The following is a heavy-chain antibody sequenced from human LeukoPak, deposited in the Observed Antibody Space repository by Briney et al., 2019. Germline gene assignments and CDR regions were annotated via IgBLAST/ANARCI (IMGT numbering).Heavy chain of an antibody. CDR3: ATWGGPIAAALGYFDY. CDR1: GSRFTSYW. J-gene: IGHJ4*02. CDR2: IYPGDSDT. D-gene: IGHD6-13*01. Sequence: GGPLKISCKGPGSRFTSYWIGWARQMPGKGLEWMGIIYPGDSDTSYSPSFQGQFTISAAKSISTSSLQWSSLKASDTVMYYCATWGGPIAAALGYFDYWGQGTLVTVSS. V-gene: IGHV5-51*01.